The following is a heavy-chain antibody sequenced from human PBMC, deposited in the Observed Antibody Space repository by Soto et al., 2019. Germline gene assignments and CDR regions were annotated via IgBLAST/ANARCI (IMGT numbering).Heavy chain of an antibody. D-gene: IGHD6-19*01. CDR2: IYYSGST. CDR3: ARRGSKTAVAGTSARFDY. J-gene: IGHJ4*02. Sequence: QLQLQESGPGLVKPSETLSLTCTVSGGSISSSSYYWGWIRQPPGKGLEWIGSIYYSGSTYYNPSLKSRVTISVDTSKNQFSLQLSSVTAADTAVYYCARRGSKTAVAGTSARFDYWGQGTLVTVSS. V-gene: IGHV4-39*01. CDR1: GGSISSSSYY.